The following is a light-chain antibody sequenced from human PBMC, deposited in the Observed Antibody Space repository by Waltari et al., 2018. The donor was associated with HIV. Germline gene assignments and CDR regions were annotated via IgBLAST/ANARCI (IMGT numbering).Light chain of an antibody. J-gene: IGKJ5*01. V-gene: IGKV3-11*01. CDR3: QQRATWPLT. CDR1: QSISSY. Sequence: EIVLTQSPATLSLSPGEGATLSCRASQSISSYLGWYQQKPGQAPRLLIYEATNRATGIPARFSGRWSGTDFTLTISSLDPEDFAVYYCQQRATWPLTFGQGTRLEIK. CDR2: EAT.